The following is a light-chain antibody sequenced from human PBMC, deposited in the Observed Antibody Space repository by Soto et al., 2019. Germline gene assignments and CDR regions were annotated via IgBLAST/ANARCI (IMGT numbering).Light chain of an antibody. Sequence: DIQMTQSPSTLSASVGDSVTITCRASQNIRNWLAWYQQKPGKAPNPLIYDASSLKSGVPARFCGSGSGTEFTLTINSLQSEDFAVYFCHQYNSYPWTFGQGTKVDIK. V-gene: IGKV1-5*01. CDR3: HQYNSYPWT. J-gene: IGKJ1*01. CDR1: QNIRNW. CDR2: DAS.